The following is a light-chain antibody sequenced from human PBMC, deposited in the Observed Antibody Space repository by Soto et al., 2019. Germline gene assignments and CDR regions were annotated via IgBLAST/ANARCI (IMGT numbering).Light chain of an antibody. CDR1: QSVSNNY. CDR2: GAS. Sequence: EIVSTQSPGTLSLSPGERATLCCSSSQSVSNNYLAWYQQKPGQAPRLLIYGASSRATGVPDRFSGNGSGTDFTLTITRLEPEDFALYYCQQYGDSPITFGQGTRLEI. J-gene: IGKJ5*01. V-gene: IGKV3-20*01. CDR3: QQYGDSPIT.